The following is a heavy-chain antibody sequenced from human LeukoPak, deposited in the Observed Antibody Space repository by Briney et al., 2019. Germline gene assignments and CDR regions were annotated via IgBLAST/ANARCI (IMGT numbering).Heavy chain of an antibody. D-gene: IGHD6-13*01. J-gene: IGHJ4*02. V-gene: IGHV1-18*01. Sequence: ASVKVSCKASGYXFTSYGISWVRQAPGQGLEWMGWISGYNGNTNYAQKFQGRVIMTTDTSTSTAYMELRSLRSDDTAVYYCARDQGLYSSSWFDYWGQGTLVTVSS. CDR3: ARDQGLYSSSWFDY. CDR1: GYXFTSYG. CDR2: ISGYNGNT.